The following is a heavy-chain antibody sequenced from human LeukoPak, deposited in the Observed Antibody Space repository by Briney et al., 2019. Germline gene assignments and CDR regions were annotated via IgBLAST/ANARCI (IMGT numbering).Heavy chain of an antibody. Sequence: GGSLRLSCAASGFSFSTFWMTWVRQAPGRGLEWVANIRHGGSETHYVDSVKGRFTISRDNAKNSLFLQLNSLRAEDTAVYYCARDRTYYDGSAYYDVFDVWGQGTMVTVSS. CDR2: IRHGGSET. CDR3: ARDRTYYDGSAYYDVFDV. V-gene: IGHV3-7*01. D-gene: IGHD3-22*01. J-gene: IGHJ3*01. CDR1: GFSFSTFW.